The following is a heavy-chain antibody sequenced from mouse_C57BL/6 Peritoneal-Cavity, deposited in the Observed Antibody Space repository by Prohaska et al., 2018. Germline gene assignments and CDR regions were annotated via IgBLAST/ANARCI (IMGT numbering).Heavy chain of an antibody. CDR3: ARWLLRDGYFDY. D-gene: IGHD2-3*01. CDR1: GYTFTDYY. CDR2: IFPGSGST. Sequence: ASGYTFTDYYINWVKQRPGQGLEWIGWIFPGSGSTYYNEKFKGKATLTVDKSSSTAYMLLSSLTSEDSAVYFCARWLLRDGYFDYWGQGTTLTVSS. V-gene: IGHV1-75*01. J-gene: IGHJ2*01.